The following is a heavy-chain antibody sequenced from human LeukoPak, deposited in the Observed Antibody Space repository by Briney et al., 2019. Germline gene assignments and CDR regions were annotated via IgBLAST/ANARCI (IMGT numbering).Heavy chain of an antibody. V-gene: IGHV1-24*01. CDR3: ATLAFWSGYARLG. CDR2: FDPEDGET. Sequence: ASLKVSCKASGYTFTSYGISWVRQAPGKGLEWMGGFDPEDGETIYAQKFQGRVTMTEDTSTDTAYMELSSLRSEDTAVYYCATLAFWSGYARLGWGQGTLVTVSS. CDR1: GYTFTSYG. J-gene: IGHJ4*02. D-gene: IGHD3-3*01.